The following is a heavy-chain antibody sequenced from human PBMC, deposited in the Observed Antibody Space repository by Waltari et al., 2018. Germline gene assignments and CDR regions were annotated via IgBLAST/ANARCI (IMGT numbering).Heavy chain of an antibody. J-gene: IGHJ3*01. Sequence: EVHLLESGGGLAQPGGSLRLSCAASGFNFISYAMGWVRQAPGKGLGWVSGISDSGVITKYADSVKGRLTVSRDNSKNTVFLQLNSLRAEDTAIYYCARHLYGIDYLELGNWGQGTMVSVSS. CDR1: GFNFISYA. D-gene: IGHD3-10*01. CDR3: ARHLYGIDYLELGN. CDR2: ISDSGVIT. V-gene: IGHV3-23*01.